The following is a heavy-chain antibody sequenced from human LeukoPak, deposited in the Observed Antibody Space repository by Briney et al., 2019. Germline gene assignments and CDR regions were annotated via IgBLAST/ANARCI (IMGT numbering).Heavy chain of an antibody. J-gene: IGHJ4*02. CDR1: GGTFSSYA. CDR2: IIPILGIA. CDR3: ARRGDYSDY. V-gene: IGHV1-69*04. Sequence: ASVKVSCKASGGTFSSYAISWVRQAPGQGLEWMGRIIPILGIANYAQRFQGRVTITADKSTSTAYMELSSLRSEDTAVYYCARRGDYSDYWGQGTLVTVSS.